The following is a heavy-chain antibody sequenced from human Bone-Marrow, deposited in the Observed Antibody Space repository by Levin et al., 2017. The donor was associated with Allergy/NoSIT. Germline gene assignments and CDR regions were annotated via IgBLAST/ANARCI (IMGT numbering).Heavy chain of an antibody. J-gene: IGHJ3*02. CDR1: GFSFSDYY. V-gene: IGHV3-11*01. D-gene: IGHD3/OR15-3a*01. CDR2: ISSSGSTK. CDR3: ARDQGSGLGRMPAFDI. Sequence: TSGGSLRLSCAASGFSFSDYYMNWIRQAPGKGLEWVSDISSSGSTKYYADSVKGRFTISRDNAKKSLYLQMNSLRAEDTAVYYCARDQGSGLGRMPAFDIWGQGTMVTVSS.